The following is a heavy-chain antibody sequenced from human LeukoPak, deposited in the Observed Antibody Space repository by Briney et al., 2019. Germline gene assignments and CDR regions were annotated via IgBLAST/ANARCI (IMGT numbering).Heavy chain of an antibody. D-gene: IGHD4-17*01. Sequence: GGSLRLSCAASGFTFSDYYMSWIRQAPGKGLEWVSYISSSGSTIDYADSVKGRFTISRDNAKNSLYLQMNSLRAEDTAVYYCARFRLTVTTYAHLDYWGQGTLVTISS. J-gene: IGHJ4*02. CDR3: ARFRLTVTTYAHLDY. V-gene: IGHV3-11*01. CDR1: GFTFSDYY. CDR2: ISSSGSTI.